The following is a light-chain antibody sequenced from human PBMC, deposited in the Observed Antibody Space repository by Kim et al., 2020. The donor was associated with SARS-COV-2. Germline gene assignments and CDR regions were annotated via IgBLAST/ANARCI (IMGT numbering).Light chain of an antibody. Sequence: EIVLTQSPGTLSLSPGERATLSCRASQSVSSSYLAWYQQKPGQAPRLLVYGASSRATGIPDRFSGSGSGTDFTLTISRLETEDFAVYYCQQYGSSTYTFGQGTKLEI. V-gene: IGKV3-20*01. CDR3: QQYGSSTYT. J-gene: IGKJ2*01. CDR1: QSVSSSY. CDR2: GAS.